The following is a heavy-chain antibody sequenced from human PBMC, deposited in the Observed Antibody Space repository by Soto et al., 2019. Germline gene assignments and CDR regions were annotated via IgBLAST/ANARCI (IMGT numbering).Heavy chain of an antibody. Sequence: PVGSLRLSCAASGFTFSTSWMDWVRQTPGKGLEWVANINPDGSAKNYVDSVKGRFTLSRDNAKNSLFLQMSSLTAEDSGLYFCSRYLDFWGRGTLVTVSS. CDR3: SRYLDF. CDR2: INPDGSAK. J-gene: IGHJ4*02. CDR1: GFTFSTSW. V-gene: IGHV3-7*01.